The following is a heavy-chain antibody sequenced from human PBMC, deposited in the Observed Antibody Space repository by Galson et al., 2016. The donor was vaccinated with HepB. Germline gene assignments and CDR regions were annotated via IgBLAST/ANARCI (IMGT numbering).Heavy chain of an antibody. D-gene: IGHD1-14*01. J-gene: IGHJ4*02. V-gene: IGHV6-1*01. CDR1: GDSVSSDVGV. CDR3: ARDAPGSSYFDY. CDR2: TYYRSHWYY. Sequence: CAISGDSVSSDVGVWNWIRQSPSRGLEWLGRTYYRSHWYYDYAVAVKTRLVINPDTSRNQFSLHLSSVTPDDTAVYWCARDAPGSSYFDYWSQGTLVTVSS.